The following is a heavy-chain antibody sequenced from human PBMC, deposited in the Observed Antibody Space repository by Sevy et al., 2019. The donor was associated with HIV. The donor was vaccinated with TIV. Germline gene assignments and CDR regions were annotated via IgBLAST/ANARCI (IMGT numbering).Heavy chain of an antibody. J-gene: IGHJ4*02. CDR1: GFTFSSYG. Sequence: GGSLRLSCVASGFTFSSYGMHWVRQAPGKGLEWVAVISYDGSTKYYAVSVKGRFTISRDNSKNTLYLQMNSLRAEDTAVYYCAKDADYGDYGYFDYWGQGTLVTVSS. D-gene: IGHD4-17*01. V-gene: IGHV3-30*18. CDR3: AKDADYGDYGYFDY. CDR2: ISYDGSTK.